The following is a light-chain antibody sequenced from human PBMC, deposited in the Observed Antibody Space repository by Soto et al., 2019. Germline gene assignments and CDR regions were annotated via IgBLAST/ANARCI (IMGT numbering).Light chain of an antibody. CDR3: LLYYGGAVV. V-gene: IGLV7-43*01. Sequence: QPVVTQEPSLTVSPGGTVTLTCASSTGAVTSGYYPNWFQQKPGQAPRPLVFSTSNKHSWTPARFSGSLLGGKAALTLSGVQPEDEAEYYCLLYYGGAVVFGGGTKVTVL. J-gene: IGLJ2*01. CDR1: TGAVTSGYY. CDR2: STS.